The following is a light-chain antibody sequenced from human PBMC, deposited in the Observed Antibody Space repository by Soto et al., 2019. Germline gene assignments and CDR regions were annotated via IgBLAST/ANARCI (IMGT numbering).Light chain of an antibody. V-gene: IGLV2-23*01. CDR2: EGS. J-gene: IGLJ2*01. CDR3: CSYVGGSTLI. Sequence: QSALTQPASVSGSPGQSITISCTGTSSDVGNYNFVSWYQQHPGKAPKVMIYEGSKRPSGVSNRFSGSKSGNTASLTISGLQADDEADYYCCSYVGGSTLIFGGGTKLTVL. CDR1: SSDVGNYNF.